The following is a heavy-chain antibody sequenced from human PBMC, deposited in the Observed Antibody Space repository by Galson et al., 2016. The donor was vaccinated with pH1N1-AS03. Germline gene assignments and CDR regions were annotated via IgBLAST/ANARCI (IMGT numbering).Heavy chain of an antibody. D-gene: IGHD6-6*01. V-gene: IGHV1-69-2*01. CDR2: VDPDTSKT. Sequence: VKVSCKVSGYTFTDYNMHWVQQAPGKGLEWMGLVDPDTSKTKYAEKFQGRVTITADTSRDTAYMDLRGLRSADTDIYHCETDGPRGSLSSWGQGTLVTVSS. CDR1: GYTFTDYN. CDR3: ETDGPRGSLSS. J-gene: IGHJ4*02.